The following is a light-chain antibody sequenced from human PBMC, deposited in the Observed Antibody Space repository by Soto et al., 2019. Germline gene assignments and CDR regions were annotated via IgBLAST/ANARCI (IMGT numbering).Light chain of an antibody. CDR2: GNN. V-gene: IGLV1-40*01. CDR3: QSYDTSLRGVV. J-gene: IGLJ3*02. CDR1: RSNIGAGYD. Sequence: QSVLTQPPSVSGPPGQRVTIPCTGSRSNIGAGYDVHWYQQLPGAAPKLLSYGNNNRPSGVPDRFSASKSGTSASLAITGLQDEDEADYSCQSYDTSLRGVVFGGGTKVTVL.